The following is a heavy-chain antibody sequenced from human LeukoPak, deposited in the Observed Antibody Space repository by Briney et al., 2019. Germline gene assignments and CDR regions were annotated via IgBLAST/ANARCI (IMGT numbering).Heavy chain of an antibody. D-gene: IGHD6-19*01. CDR2: IHSNGIST. CDR1: GFTFSNYP. Sequence: GGSLRLSCAASGFTFSNYPIHWVRQAPGKGLEFVSSIHSNGISTYYGNSVKGRFTVSRDNFKNTVYLQMGSLREEDMAVYYCARTQQWLATGGWYWFDTWGQGTLVTVSS. V-gene: IGHV3-64*01. CDR3: ARTQQWLATGGWYWFDT. J-gene: IGHJ5*02.